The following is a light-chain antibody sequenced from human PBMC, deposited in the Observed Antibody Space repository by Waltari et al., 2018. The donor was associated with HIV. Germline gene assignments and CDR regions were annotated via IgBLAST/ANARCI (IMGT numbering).Light chain of an antibody. CDR3: SSYRSSSALDVV. CDR2: GVS. CDR1: SSDVGGHNY. V-gene: IGLV2-14*01. Sequence: QSALTQPASVSGSPGQSITISCTGTSSDVGGHNYVSWYQHHPGKAPKLMMSGVSNRPSGVRNRFAGSKSGKTASLTIAGLQDEDVADYYCSSYRSSSALDVVFGGGTKLTVL. J-gene: IGLJ2*01.